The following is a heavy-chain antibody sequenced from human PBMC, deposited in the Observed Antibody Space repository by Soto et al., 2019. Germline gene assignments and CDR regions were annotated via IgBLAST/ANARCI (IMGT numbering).Heavy chain of an antibody. V-gene: IGHV3-23*01. D-gene: IGHD3-16*02. Sequence: VGSLILSCGSSGFNPSMSALNWVRPAPGKGLEWVSYISDSGDRTYYADSVKGRFTISRDRSKNTVSLQMDSLRAEDTAVYYCAKDRGIIVKAGDAFDVWGQGTKVTVSS. CDR2: ISDSGDRT. CDR3: AKDRGIIVKAGDAFDV. J-gene: IGHJ3*01. CDR1: GFNPSMSA.